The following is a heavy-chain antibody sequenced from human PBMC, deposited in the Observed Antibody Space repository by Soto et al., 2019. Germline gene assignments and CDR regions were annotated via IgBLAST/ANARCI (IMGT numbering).Heavy chain of an antibody. CDR3: ARALAPGESSGRPAQYYFDY. CDR2: IYHSGST. D-gene: IGHD6-19*01. CDR1: GYSISSGYY. J-gene: IGHJ4*02. V-gene: IGHV4-38-2*01. Sequence: PSETLSLTCAVSGYSISSGYYWGWIRQPPGKGLEWIGSIYHSGSTYYNPSLKSRVTISVDTSKNQFSLKLSSVTAADTAVYYCARALAPGESSGRPAQYYFDYWGQGTLVTVSS.